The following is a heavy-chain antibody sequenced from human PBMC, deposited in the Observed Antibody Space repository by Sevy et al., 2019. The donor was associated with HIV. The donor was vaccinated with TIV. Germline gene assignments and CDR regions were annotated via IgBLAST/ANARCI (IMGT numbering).Heavy chain of an antibody. Sequence: ASVKVSCKASRGTFNSYAIKWVRQAPGQGLEWMGGIIPIFGTADYAQKFQGRVTITADESTNTAYMELSSLRSEDTAVHYCARDGITVAVTGDYYGMDVWGQGTTVTVSS. J-gene: IGHJ6*02. V-gene: IGHV1-69*13. CDR3: ARDGITVAVTGDYYGMDV. D-gene: IGHD6-19*01. CDR2: IIPIFGTA. CDR1: RGTFNSYA.